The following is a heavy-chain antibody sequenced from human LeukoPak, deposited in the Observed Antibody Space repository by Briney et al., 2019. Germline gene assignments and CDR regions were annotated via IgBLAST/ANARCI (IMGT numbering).Heavy chain of an antibody. V-gene: IGHV3-73*01. J-gene: IGHJ4*02. D-gene: IGHD3-10*01. CDR3: TSYYYGSGSSFGY. Sequence: PGGSLRLSCAASGFTFRGSAMHWVRQASGKGLEWVGRIRSKANSYATAYAASVKGRFTISRDDSKNTAYLQMNSLKTEDTAVYYCTSYYYGSGSSFGYWGQGTLVTVSS. CDR2: IRSKANSYAT. CDR1: GFTFRGSA.